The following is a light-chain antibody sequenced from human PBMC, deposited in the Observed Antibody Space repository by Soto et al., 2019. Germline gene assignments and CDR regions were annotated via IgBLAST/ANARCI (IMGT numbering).Light chain of an antibody. Sequence: GDRVTITCRASQSINSWLAWYQQRPGKAPKLLIYKASSLQSGVPSRFSGSGSRTEFTLTISRLQPDDFATYYCQQYNSYPHTFGQGTKLEIK. CDR1: QSINSW. V-gene: IGKV1-5*03. J-gene: IGKJ2*01. CDR3: QQYNSYPHT. CDR2: KAS.